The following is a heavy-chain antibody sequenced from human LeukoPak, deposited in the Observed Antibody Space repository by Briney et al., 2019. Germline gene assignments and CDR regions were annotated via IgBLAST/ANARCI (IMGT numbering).Heavy chain of an antibody. V-gene: IGHV4-39*01. CDR3: AIVDTAMAN. D-gene: IGHD5-18*01. CDR2: IYYSGST. Sequence: PSETLSLTCTVSGGSISSSSYYWGWIRQPPGTGLEWIGSIYYSGSTYYNPSLKSRATISVDTSKNQFSLKLSSVTAADTAVYYCAIVDTAMANWGQGTLVTVSS. J-gene: IGHJ4*02. CDR1: GGSISSSSYY.